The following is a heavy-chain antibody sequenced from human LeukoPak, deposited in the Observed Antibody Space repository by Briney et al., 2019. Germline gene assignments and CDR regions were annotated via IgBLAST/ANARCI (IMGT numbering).Heavy chain of an antibody. CDR2: ISTTGGYT. V-gene: IGHV3-23*01. Sequence: GGSLRLSCVGSGFSFSTYDMGWVRQTPGKGLEWVSAISTTGGYTEDADSVKGRFTISRDNSKNTLYLQMSSLRAEDTAVYYRTRSGYSGYDSFDYWGQGTLVTVSS. J-gene: IGHJ4*02. CDR1: GFSFSTYD. CDR3: TRSGYSGYDSFDY. D-gene: IGHD5-12*01.